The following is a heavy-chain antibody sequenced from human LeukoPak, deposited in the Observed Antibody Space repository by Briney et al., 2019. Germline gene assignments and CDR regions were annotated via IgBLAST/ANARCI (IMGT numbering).Heavy chain of an antibody. CDR1: GGTFSSYA. Sequence: SVKVSCKASGGTFSSYAISWVRQAPGQGLEWMGGIIPIFGTANYAQKFQGRVTITADESTSTAYMELSSLRSEDTDVYYCARGLVRDCSGGSCYTRDYWGQGTLVTVSS. CDR3: ARGLVRDCSGGSCYTRDY. D-gene: IGHD2-15*01. J-gene: IGHJ4*02. CDR2: IIPIFGTA. V-gene: IGHV1-69*01.